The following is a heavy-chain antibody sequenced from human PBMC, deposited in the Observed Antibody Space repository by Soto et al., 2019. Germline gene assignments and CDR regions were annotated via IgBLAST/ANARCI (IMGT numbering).Heavy chain of an antibody. J-gene: IGHJ6*03. Sequence: SETLSLTCAVSSGSISSSNWWSWVRQPPGKGLEWIGEIYHSGSTNYNPSLKSRVTISVDKSKNQFSLKLSSVTAADTAVYYCARVEQQLASEYYYMDVWGKGTTVTVSS. V-gene: IGHV4-4*02. D-gene: IGHD6-13*01. CDR2: IYHSGST. CDR3: ARVEQQLASEYYYMDV. CDR1: SGSISSSNW.